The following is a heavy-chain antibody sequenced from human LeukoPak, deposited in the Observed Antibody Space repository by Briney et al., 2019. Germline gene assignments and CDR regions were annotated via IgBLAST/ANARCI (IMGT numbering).Heavy chain of an antibody. Sequence: GGSLRLSCAASGFPFSTYAMTWVRQAPGKGLDCVSAIIGTGGSTFYADSVKGRVTISRENSKNTLYLQMNRLRAEDTAVYYCAKLTRLQTGGYFDWLTGYMDVWGKGTTVTVSS. D-gene: IGHD3-9*01. CDR2: IIGTGGST. V-gene: IGHV3-23*01. CDR3: AKLTRLQTGGYFDWLTGYMDV. J-gene: IGHJ6*03. CDR1: GFPFSTYA.